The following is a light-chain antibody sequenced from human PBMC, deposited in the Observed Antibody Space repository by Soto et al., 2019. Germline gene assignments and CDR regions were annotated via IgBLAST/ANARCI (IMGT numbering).Light chain of an antibody. Sequence: DIPMTQSPSSLSAFVGDRLTITCRASQSVDNYLNWYQHKPGKAPKLLISVASTLQTGVPSRFSGSGSGTDFTLTISSLQPEDFANYYCQQTYSIPWTFGQGTKVEI. V-gene: IGKV1-39*01. CDR2: VAS. CDR1: QSVDNY. J-gene: IGKJ1*01. CDR3: QQTYSIPWT.